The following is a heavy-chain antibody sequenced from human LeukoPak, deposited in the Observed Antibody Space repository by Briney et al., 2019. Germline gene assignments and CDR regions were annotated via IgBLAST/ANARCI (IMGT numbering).Heavy chain of an antibody. CDR1: GYTFTGYY. V-gene: IGHV1-2*02. CDR2: INPNSGGT. CDR3: ARGGEWELLLLPFDY. D-gene: IGHD1-26*01. Sequence: ASVKVSCKASGYTFTGYYMHWVRQAPGQGLEWMGWINPNSGGTNYAQKFQGRVTMTRDTSISTAYMELSRLRSDDTAVYYCARGGEWELLLLPFDYWGQGTLVTVSS. J-gene: IGHJ4*02.